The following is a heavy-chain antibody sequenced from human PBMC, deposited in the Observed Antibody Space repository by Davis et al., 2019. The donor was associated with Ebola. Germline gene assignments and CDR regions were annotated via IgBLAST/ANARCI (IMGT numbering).Heavy chain of an antibody. CDR1: GFTFSTYA. J-gene: IGHJ6*02. D-gene: IGHD6-13*01. Sequence: GGSLRLSCVASGFTFSTYAMNWVRQAPGKGLEWVSFISSTGDSKYYSDSVKGRFTISRDNSKNTLYLQMNSLRAEDTAVYYCAKDGAGYSSSWYLAWYYYGMDVWGQGTTVTVSS. CDR3: AKDGAGYSSSWYLAWYYYGMDV. V-gene: IGHV3-23*01. CDR2: ISSTGDSK.